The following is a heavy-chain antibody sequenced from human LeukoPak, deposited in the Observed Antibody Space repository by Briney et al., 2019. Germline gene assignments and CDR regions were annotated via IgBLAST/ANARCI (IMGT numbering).Heavy chain of an antibody. Sequence: SETLSLTCTVSGGSISDYYWSWIRQPPGKGLEWIGEINHSGSTNYNPSLKSRVTISVDTSKNQFSLKLSSVTAADTAVYYCARARGGYPQYWGQGTLVTVSS. D-gene: IGHD3-16*02. CDR1: GGSISDYY. CDR3: ARARGGYPQY. J-gene: IGHJ4*02. V-gene: IGHV4-34*01. CDR2: INHSGST.